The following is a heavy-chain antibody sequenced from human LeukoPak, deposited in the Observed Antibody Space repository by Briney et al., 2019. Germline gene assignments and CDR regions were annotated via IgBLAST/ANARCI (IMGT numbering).Heavy chain of an antibody. J-gene: IGHJ4*02. V-gene: IGHV1-18*01. CDR2: ISAYNGNT. CDR1: GYTFTSYG. D-gene: IGHD6-19*01. CDR3: ARHPGIAVAGTSPPFDY. Sequence: GASVKVSCKASGYTFTSYGISWVRQAPGQGLEWMGWISAYNGNTNYAQKPQGRVTMTTDTSTSTAYMELRSLRSDDTAVYYCARHPGIAVAGTSPPFDYWGQGTLVTVSS.